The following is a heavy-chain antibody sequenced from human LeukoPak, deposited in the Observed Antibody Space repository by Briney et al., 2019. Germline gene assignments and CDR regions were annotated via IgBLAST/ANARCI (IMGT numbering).Heavy chain of an antibody. CDR1: GFTFSTYS. V-gene: IGHV3-23*01. J-gene: IGHJ4*01. CDR2: IDVTTGIS. Sequence: PGGSLRLSCAASGFTFSTYSMSWVRQAPGKGLEWVSTIDVTTGISYYADSVKGRFTISRDNSKNTLYLQMNSLRAEDTAVYYCAATRYYYDSSGYSNFDYWGQGTLVTVSS. D-gene: IGHD3-22*01. CDR3: AATRYYYDSSGYSNFDY.